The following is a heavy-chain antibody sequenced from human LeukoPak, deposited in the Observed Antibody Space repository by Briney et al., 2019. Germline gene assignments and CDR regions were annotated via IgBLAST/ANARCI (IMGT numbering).Heavy chain of an antibody. V-gene: IGHV3-23*01. CDR1: AFTFSNYA. J-gene: IGHJ4*02. CDR3: ASGPNSGYGM. CDR2: ISSSGGST. D-gene: IGHD5-12*01. Sequence: PGGSLRLSCAASAFTFSNYAMSWVRQAPGKGLEWVSTISSSGGSTYYADSVKGRFTISRDNSKNTLYLQMNSLRVDDTAVYYCASGPNSGYGMWGQGTLVTVSS.